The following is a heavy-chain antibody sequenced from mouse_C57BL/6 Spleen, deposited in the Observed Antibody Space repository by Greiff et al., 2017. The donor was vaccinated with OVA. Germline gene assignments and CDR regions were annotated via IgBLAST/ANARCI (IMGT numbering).Heavy chain of an antibody. Sequence: QVQLQQPGAELVKPGASVKMSCKASGYTFTSYWITWVKQRPGQGLEWIGDIYPGSGSPNYNETFKSKATLTVDTSSSTASLQLSSLTSEDSAVYYGARRGAAQATEDYYAMDYWGQGTSVTVAA. J-gene: IGHJ4*01. D-gene: IGHD3-2*02. CDR1: GYTFTSYW. CDR3: ARRGAAQATEDYYAMDY. CDR2: IYPGSGSP. V-gene: IGHV1-55*01.